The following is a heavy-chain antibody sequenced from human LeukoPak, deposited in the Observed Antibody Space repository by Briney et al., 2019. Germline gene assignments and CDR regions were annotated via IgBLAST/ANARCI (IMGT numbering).Heavy chain of an antibody. J-gene: IGHJ6*03. Sequence: ASVKVSCKASGGTFSSYAISWVRQAPGQGLEGMGGIIPIFGTANYAQKFQGRVTITTDESRSTAHMELSSLRSEDTAVYYCARDLIGILASDPRSDPPPPMTTNYYYMDVWGKGTTVTVSS. V-gene: IGHV1-69*05. CDR1: GGTFSSYA. D-gene: IGHD4-17*01. CDR2: IIPIFGTA. CDR3: ARDLIGILASDPRSDPPPPMTTNYYYMDV.